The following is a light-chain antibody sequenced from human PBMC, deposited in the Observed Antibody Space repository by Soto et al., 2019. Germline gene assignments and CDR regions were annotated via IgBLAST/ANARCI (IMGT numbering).Light chain of an antibody. CDR2: GNN. Sequence: QSVLTQPPSVSAAPGQKVTISCSGSTSNIGSNDVSWYQQVPGTVPKFLIYGNNKRPSGIADRFSGSKSGTSATLDITGLQTGDEADYYCGTWDDSLSAVVFGGGTKVTVL. CDR1: TSNIGSND. V-gene: IGLV1-51*01. J-gene: IGLJ2*01. CDR3: GTWDDSLSAVV.